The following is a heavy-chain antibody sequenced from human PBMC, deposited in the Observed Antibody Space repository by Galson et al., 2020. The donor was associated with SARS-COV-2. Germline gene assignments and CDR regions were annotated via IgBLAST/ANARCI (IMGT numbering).Heavy chain of an antibody. CDR2: INQSGTP. V-gene: IGHV4-34*01. CDR1: GGSLSAYF. D-gene: IGHD6-13*01. J-gene: IGHJ1*01. CDR3: ARGSAGPRMQH. Sequence: SQTLSLTCAVSGGSLSAYFWTWIRQSPGNGLEWIGEINQSGTPNCNPSLKSRVTISLDTANNQFSLKLNSVTAADTAVYYCARGSAGPRMQHWGQGTPVTVSS.